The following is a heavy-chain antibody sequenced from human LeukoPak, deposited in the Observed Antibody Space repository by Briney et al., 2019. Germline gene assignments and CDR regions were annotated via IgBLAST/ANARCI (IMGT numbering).Heavy chain of an antibody. CDR2: INHSGST. CDR1: GGSFSGYY. CDR3: ERFTIFGVVTKRYNWFDP. J-gene: IGHJ5*02. D-gene: IGHD3-3*01. Sequence: SETLSLTCAVYGGSFSGYYWSWIRQPPGKGLEWIGEINHSGSTNYNPSLKSRVTISVDTSKNQFSLKLSSVTAADTAVYYCERFTIFGVVTKRYNWFDPWGQGTLVTVSS. V-gene: IGHV4-34*01.